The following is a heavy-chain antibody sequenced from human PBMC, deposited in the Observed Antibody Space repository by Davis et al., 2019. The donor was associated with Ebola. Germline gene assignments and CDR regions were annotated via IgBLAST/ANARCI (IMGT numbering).Heavy chain of an antibody. J-gene: IGHJ4*02. CDR3: ARGNNIVGTSYCFDN. CDR1: GYTFTSYA. Sequence: ASVKVSCKASGYTFTSYAMHWVRQAPGQRLEWMGWINAGNGNTKYSQNFQGRVTITRDTSASTVYMELSSLRTEDTAVYYCARGNNIVGTSYCFDNWGQGTLVIVSS. V-gene: IGHV1-3*01. CDR2: INAGNGNT. D-gene: IGHD1-26*01.